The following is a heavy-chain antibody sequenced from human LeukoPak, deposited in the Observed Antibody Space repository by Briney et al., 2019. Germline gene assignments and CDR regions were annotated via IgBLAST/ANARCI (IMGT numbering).Heavy chain of an antibody. CDR3: ARVTYDYVWGSYRERSFDY. CDR1: GGSFSGYC. CDR2: INHSGST. J-gene: IGHJ4*02. V-gene: IGHV4-34*01. Sequence: PSETLSLTCAVYGGSFSGYCWSWIRQPPGKGLEWIGEINHSGSTNYNPSLKSRVTISVDTSKNQFSLKLSSVTAADTAVYYCARVTYDYVWGSYRERSFDYWGQGTLVTVSS. D-gene: IGHD3-16*02.